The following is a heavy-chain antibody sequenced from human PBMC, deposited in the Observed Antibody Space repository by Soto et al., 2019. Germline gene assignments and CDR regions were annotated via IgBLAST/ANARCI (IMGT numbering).Heavy chain of an antibody. V-gene: IGHV4-31*03. CDR1: GGSISSGGYY. D-gene: IGHD3-10*01. Sequence: SETLSLTCTVSGGSISSGGYYWSWIRQHPGKGLEWIGYIYYSGSTYYNPSLKSRVTISVDTSKNQFSLKLSSVTAADTAVYYCARERITMVRGVMGNWFDPWGQGTLVTVSS. CDR3: ARERITMVRGVMGNWFDP. J-gene: IGHJ5*02. CDR2: IYYSGST.